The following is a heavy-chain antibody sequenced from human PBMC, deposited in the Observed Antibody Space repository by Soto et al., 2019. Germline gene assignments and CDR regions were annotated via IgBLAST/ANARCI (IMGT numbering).Heavy chain of an antibody. Sequence: KTSETLSLTCTVSGGSITDYSCVWIRQPAGKGLEWIGRIFSSGSTNYNPSLKGRITMSLDTSKNQFSLKLNSATATDTAVYFCARDQGVVVTADKWFDPWGERILVPVCS. J-gene: IGHJ5*02. CDR3: ARDQGVVVTADKWFDP. CDR2: IFSSGST. CDR1: GGSITDYS. D-gene: IGHD2-21*02. V-gene: IGHV4-4*07.